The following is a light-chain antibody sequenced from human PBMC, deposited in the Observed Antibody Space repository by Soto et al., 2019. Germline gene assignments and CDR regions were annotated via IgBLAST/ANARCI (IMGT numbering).Light chain of an antibody. J-gene: IGLJ1*01. Sequence: QSVLTQPRSVSGSPGQAVTFSCTGTNSDVGGYDFVSWYQQHPGKAPKLLIYVVSGRPSGVPHRFSGSKSGNAASLTISGLQAEDEADYYCSSFTTSHTYVFGTGTKVTVL. CDR1: NSDVGGYDF. V-gene: IGLV2-11*01. CDR2: VVS. CDR3: SSFTTSHTYV.